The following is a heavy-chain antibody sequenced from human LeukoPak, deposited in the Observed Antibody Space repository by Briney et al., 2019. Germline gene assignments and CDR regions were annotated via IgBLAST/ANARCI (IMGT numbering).Heavy chain of an antibody. D-gene: IGHD6-6*01. V-gene: IGHV3-49*04. CDR2: IRSKAYGGTT. CDR1: GFTFGDYA. Sequence: GGSLRLSCTASGFTFGDYAMSWVRQAPGKGLEWVGFIRSKAYGGTTEYAASVKGRFTISRDDSKSIAYLQMNSLKTEDTAVYYCTRDLAARPLSDDYYYYYYMDVWGKGTTVTVSS. J-gene: IGHJ6*03. CDR3: TRDLAARPLSDDYYYYYYMDV.